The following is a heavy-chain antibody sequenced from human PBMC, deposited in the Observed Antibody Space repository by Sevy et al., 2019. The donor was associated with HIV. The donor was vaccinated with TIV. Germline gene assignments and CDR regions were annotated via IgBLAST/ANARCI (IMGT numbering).Heavy chain of an antibody. CDR3: ARDPAILSGYPSHYFDY. V-gene: IGHV3-7*01. CDR2: IKEDGSQK. Sequence: GGSLRLSCAASGFSFSKYRMSWVRQAPGKGLEWAANIKEDGSQKNYLESVKSRFTISRDNAKNLLYLQMNNLRADDTAVYYCARDPAILSGYPSHYFDYWGQGTLVTVSS. J-gene: IGHJ4*02. D-gene: IGHD3-9*01. CDR1: GFSFSKYR.